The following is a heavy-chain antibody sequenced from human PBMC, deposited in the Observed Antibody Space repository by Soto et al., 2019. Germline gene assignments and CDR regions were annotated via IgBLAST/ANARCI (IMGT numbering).Heavy chain of an antibody. J-gene: IGHJ4*02. CDR3: ARQTTVFAPACFDN. Sequence: SETLSLTCTVSGGSISGYYWSWIRQPPGKGLEWIGYIYYSGTTSYNPSLNSRVTMSVDTSKNQFSLKVNSVTAADTAVYYCARQTTVFAPACFDNWGQGTLVTVSS. CDR2: IYYSGTT. D-gene: IGHD4-17*01. CDR1: GGSISGYY. V-gene: IGHV4-59*08.